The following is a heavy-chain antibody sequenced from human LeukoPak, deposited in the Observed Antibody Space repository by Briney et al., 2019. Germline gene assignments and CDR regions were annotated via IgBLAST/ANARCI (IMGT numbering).Heavy chain of an antibody. Sequence: PGGSLRLSCAVSGFTFSSYWMSWVRQAPGKGLEWVANIKQDGRDKYYADSVKGRFSISRDNAKNSLYLQMNSLRAEDTALYYCARDPLGQPTYYFDYWGQGTLVTVSS. CDR3: ARDPLGQPTYYFDY. CDR1: GFTFSSYW. D-gene: IGHD6-13*01. V-gene: IGHV3-7*03. CDR2: IKQDGRDK. J-gene: IGHJ4*02.